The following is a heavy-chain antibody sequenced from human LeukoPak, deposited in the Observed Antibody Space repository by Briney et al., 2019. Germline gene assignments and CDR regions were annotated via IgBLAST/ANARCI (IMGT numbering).Heavy chain of an antibody. CDR2: MNPNSGNT. CDR1: GYTFTSYD. J-gene: IGHJ4*02. V-gene: IGHV1-8*01. Sequence: GASVKVSCKASGYTFTSYDINWVRQATGQGLEWMGWMNPNSGNTGYAQKLQGRVTMTTDTSTSTAYMELRSLRSDDTAVYYCARILPGDFWSGYYSAPVDYWGQGTLVTVSS. CDR3: ARILPGDFWSGYYSAPVDY. D-gene: IGHD3-3*01.